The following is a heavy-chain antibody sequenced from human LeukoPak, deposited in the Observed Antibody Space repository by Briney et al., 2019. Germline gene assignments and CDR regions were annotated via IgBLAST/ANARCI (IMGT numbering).Heavy chain of an antibody. Sequence: SGTLSLTCAVSGGSISSSNWWSWVRQPPGKGLEWFGEIYHSGSTNYNPSLKSRVTISVDTSKNQFSLKLSSVTAADTAVYYCARHVYPISSFDYWGQGTLVTVSS. V-gene: IGHV4-4*02. J-gene: IGHJ4*02. CDR3: ARHVYPISSFDY. CDR2: IYHSGST. CDR1: GGSISSSNW. D-gene: IGHD2/OR15-2a*01.